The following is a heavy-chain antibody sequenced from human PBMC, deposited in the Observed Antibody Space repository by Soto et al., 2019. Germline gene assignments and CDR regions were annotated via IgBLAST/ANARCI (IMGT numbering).Heavy chain of an antibody. D-gene: IGHD1-26*01. CDR1: GYTFTSYS. Sequence: ASVKVSCKASGYTFTSYSIHWVRQAPGQGLEWMGIINPNGGSTSYAQKLQGRVTMTRDTSTSTVYMELSSLTSEDTAVYYCARGRRGRGVMPDRLDPWGQGTLVTVYS. CDR2: INPNGGST. J-gene: IGHJ5*02. V-gene: IGHV1-46*04. CDR3: ARGRRGRGVMPDRLDP.